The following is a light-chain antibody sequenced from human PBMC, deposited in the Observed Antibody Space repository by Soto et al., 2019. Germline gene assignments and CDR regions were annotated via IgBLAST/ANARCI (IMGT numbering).Light chain of an antibody. Sequence: DIQITQSPSTLSASVGDRVAITCLASQSIGRLLAWYQQKPGRAPKVLISDASSLKSGVPSRFSGSGSGTEFTLIISSLQPDDFATYHCQQFNNYPWTFGQGTKVDIK. V-gene: IGKV1-5*01. CDR2: DAS. CDR3: QQFNNYPWT. J-gene: IGKJ1*01. CDR1: QSIGRL.